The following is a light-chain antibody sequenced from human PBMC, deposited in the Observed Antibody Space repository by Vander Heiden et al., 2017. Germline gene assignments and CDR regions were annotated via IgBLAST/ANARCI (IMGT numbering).Light chain of an antibody. V-gene: IGLV2-14*03. CDR1: SSDVGGYNN. CDR3: SSYTSSSTYV. CDR2: DVS. J-gene: IGLJ1*01. Sequence: QSALTQPASVSGSPGQSITISCTGTSSDVGGYNNVSWYQQHPGKDPKLMIYDVSNRPSGVSNRFSGAKSGNTASLTISGLQAEDEADYYCSSYTSSSTYVFGTGTKVTVL.